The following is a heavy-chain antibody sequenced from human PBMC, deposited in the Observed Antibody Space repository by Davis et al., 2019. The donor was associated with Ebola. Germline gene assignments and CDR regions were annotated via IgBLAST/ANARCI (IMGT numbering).Heavy chain of an antibody. Sequence: ASVKVSCKASGYTFTSYAMHWVRQAPGQRLEWMGWINAGNGNTKYSQKFQGRVTITRDTSASTAYMELSSLRSEDTAVYYCARLCNWNYVIVCSFDIWGQGTTVTVSS. V-gene: IGHV1-3*01. CDR1: GYTFTSYA. CDR3: ARLCNWNYVIVCSFDI. CDR2: INAGNGNT. J-gene: IGHJ6*02. D-gene: IGHD1-7*01.